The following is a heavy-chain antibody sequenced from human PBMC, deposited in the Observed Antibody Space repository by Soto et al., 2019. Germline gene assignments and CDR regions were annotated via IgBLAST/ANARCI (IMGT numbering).Heavy chain of an antibody. CDR3: ARSKVGATLERYFDH. CDR2: ISVYNGNT. Sequence: QVQLVQSGTEVKKPGASVKVSCKASGDTFTSYGISWVRQAPGQGLEWMGWISVYNGNTNYAQKLQGRVTMTTDTSKSTAYMELRSLRSDETAVYYCARSKVGATLERYFDHWGQGTLVTVSS. D-gene: IGHD1-26*01. J-gene: IGHJ4*02. CDR1: GDTFTSYG. V-gene: IGHV1-18*01.